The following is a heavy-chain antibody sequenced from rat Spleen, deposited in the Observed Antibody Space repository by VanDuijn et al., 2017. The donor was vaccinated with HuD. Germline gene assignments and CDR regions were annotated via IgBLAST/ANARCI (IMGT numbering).Heavy chain of an antibody. Sequence: EVQLVESGGGLVQPGRSLKLSCVASGFTFNSYWMSWTRQAPGKGLEWLASITNSGAGTYYPDSVKGRFTISRDNAENIVYLQMNSLKCEDTATYYCAVAGYGYWGQGVMVTVSS. V-gene: IGHV5-31*01. D-gene: IGHD1-7*01. CDR2: ITNSGAGT. J-gene: IGHJ2*01. CDR1: GFTFNSYW. CDR3: AVAGYGY.